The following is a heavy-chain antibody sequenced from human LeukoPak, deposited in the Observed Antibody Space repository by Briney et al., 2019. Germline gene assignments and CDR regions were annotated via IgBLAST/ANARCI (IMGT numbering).Heavy chain of an antibody. D-gene: IGHD2-2*02. V-gene: IGHV5-51*01. CDR2: IYPGDSDT. CDR1: GYRFTSYW. J-gene: IGHJ3*02. Sequence: GESLKISCKGSGYRFTSYWIGWVRQMPGKGLEWMGIIYPGDSDTRYSPSFQGQVTISVDKSISTAYLQWSSLKASDTAMYYCAREGYQPLLYPDPAFDIWGQGTMVTVSS. CDR3: AREGYQPLLYPDPAFDI.